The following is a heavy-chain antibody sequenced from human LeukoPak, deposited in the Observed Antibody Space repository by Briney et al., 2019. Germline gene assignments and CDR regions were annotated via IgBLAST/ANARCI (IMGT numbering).Heavy chain of an antibody. CDR3: ARSPTKRVPEDY. V-gene: IGHV4-4*02. J-gene: IGHJ4*02. Sequence: PSETLSLTCAVSSGSIFSSNWWSWVRQPPGKGLEWIGQIFHSGSTTYSPSLKSRATISVDKSKNQFSLRLTSVTAADTAVYYCARSPTKRVPEDYWGQGTLVTVSS. CDR2: IFHSGST. D-gene: IGHD2-2*01. CDR1: SGSIFSSNW.